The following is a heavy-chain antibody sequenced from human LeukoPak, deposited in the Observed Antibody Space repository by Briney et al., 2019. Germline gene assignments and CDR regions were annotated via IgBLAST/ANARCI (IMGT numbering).Heavy chain of an antibody. CDR1: GFTFSSYA. D-gene: IGHD6-19*01. Sequence: PGGSLRLSCAASGFTFSSYAMHWVRQAPGKGLEYASAISSNGGGTYYANSVKGRFTISRDNSKNTLYLQMGSLRAEDMAVYYCARERRDSSGWYYFDYWGQGTLVTVSS. J-gene: IGHJ4*02. CDR3: ARERRDSSGWYYFDY. CDR2: ISSNGGGT. V-gene: IGHV3-64*01.